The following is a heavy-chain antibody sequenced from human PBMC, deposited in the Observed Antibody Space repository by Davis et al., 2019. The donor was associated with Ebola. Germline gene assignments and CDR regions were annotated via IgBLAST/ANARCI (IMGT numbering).Heavy chain of an antibody. Sequence: AASVKVSCKASGYTFTSYYMHWVRQAPGQGLEWMAIINPSGGSTSYAQKFQGRVTMTRDTSTSTVYMELSSLRSEDTAVYYCASSLMTTVPEGDYWGQGTLVTVSS. CDR3: ASSLMTTVPEGDY. CDR2: INPSGGST. J-gene: IGHJ4*02. D-gene: IGHD4-17*01. V-gene: IGHV1-46*01. CDR1: GYTFTSYY.